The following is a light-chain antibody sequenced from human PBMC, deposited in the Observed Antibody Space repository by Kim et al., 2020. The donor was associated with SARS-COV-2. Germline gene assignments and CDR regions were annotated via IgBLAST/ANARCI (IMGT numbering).Light chain of an antibody. CDR3: QQYSSSQT. CDR1: QSISSSY. CDR2: GAS. J-gene: IGKJ1*01. Sequence: LSPGEKATLACRASQSISSSYLAWYQQKPGQAPRLLIYGASSRATGIPDRFSGSGSGTDFTLTISRLEPEDFAVYYCQQYSSSQTFGQGTKVEIK. V-gene: IGKV3-20*01.